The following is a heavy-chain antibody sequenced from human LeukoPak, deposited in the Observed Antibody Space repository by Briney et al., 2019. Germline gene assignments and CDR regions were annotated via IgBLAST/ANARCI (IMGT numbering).Heavy chain of an antibody. J-gene: IGHJ4*02. Sequence: GGSLRLSCAASGFTFNSNGVHWVRQAPGKGLEWVALLSNDGGRGCYADAVKGRFTISRDNSKNTLYLQMNSLRPEDTAVYYCARVVVRDANNYKDYWGQGTLGTVSA. CDR3: ARVVVRDANNYKDY. D-gene: IGHD5-24*01. CDR1: GFTFNSNG. V-gene: IGHV3-30*03. CDR2: LSNDGGRG.